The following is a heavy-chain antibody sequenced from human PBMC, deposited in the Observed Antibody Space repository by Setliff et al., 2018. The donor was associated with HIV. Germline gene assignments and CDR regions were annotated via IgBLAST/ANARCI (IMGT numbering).Heavy chain of an antibody. Sequence: GASVKVSCKTSGYTLTSYHLHWLRQAPGQGLEWMGWINPKSGGTKYAQKFQARVTMTRDTSISTAYMELSRLRSDDTAVYYCARGASSYDYGDYRVLVYWGQGSLVTVSS. CDR3: ARGASSYDYGDYRVLVY. J-gene: IGHJ4*02. CDR1: GYTLTSYH. V-gene: IGHV1-2*02. D-gene: IGHD4-17*01. CDR2: INPKSGGT.